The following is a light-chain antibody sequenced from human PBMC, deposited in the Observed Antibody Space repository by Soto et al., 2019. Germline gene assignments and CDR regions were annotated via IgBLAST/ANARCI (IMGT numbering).Light chain of an antibody. V-gene: IGKV3-15*01. CDR3: QQYGTARFS. J-gene: IGKJ2*03. Sequence: EIMMTQSPGTLSVSPGEGATLSCTASQSVNLNLAWYQQKPGQPPRLLLYGASTRATGIPVRFRGSGSGTEFTLTINGVEPEDFAMYYCQQYGTARFSFGQGTKVEIK. CDR2: GAS. CDR1: QSVNLN.